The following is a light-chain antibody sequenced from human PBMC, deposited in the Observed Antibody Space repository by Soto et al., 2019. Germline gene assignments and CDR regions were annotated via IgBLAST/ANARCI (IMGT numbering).Light chain of an antibody. V-gene: IGKV3-11*01. CDR2: DAS. CDR3: QQRSNWPPLT. CDR1: QSLSTY. J-gene: IGKJ4*01. Sequence: EIVLTQSPATLSLSPGERATLSCRASQSLSTYLAWYQQKPGQPPRLLIYDASNRSTGVPARFSGSGSGTDFTLTISSLEPEDSAVYFCQQRSNWPPLTFGGGTKVDNK.